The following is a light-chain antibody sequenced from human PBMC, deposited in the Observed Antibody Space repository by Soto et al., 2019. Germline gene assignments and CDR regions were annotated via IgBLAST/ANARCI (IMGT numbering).Light chain of an antibody. V-gene: IGKV1-5*03. CDR3: QECDTYWT. CDR2: KAS. Sequence: DIRMTQSPSTLSASVGYRVTNACRASQSISSWVAWYQQKPGKGPKLLIYKASSLESGVPSRFSGSGSGTEFTITISGLQADDFASYYCQECDTYWTFGEGTRLEIK. J-gene: IGKJ1*01. CDR1: QSISSW.